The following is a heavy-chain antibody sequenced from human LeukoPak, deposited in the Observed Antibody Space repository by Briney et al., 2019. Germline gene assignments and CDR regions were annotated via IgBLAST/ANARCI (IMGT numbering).Heavy chain of an antibody. CDR2: IIPILGIA. CDR1: GGTFSSYA. CDR3: ARWGCWRDAHYFYGKDV. V-gene: IGHV1-69*04. D-gene: IGHD1-1*01. J-gene: IGHJ6*04. Sequence: SVKVSCKASGGTFSSYAISWVRQAPGQGLEWMGRIIPILGIANYAQKFQGRVTITADKSTSTAYMELSSLRSEDTAVYYCARWGCWRDAHYFYGKDVWGKRTTVTVA.